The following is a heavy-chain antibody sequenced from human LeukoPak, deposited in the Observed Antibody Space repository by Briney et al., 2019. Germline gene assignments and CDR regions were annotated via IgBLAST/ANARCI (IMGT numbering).Heavy chain of an antibody. D-gene: IGHD3-10*01. CDR3: ARGFDFDL. CDR1: GGSISSYY. Sequence: SETLSLTCTVSGGSISSYYWSWIRQPPGKGLEWIGYIYYSGSTNYNPSLKSRVTISVDTSKNQFSLKLSSVTAADTAVYYCARGFDFDLWGRGTLVTVSS. CDR2: IYYSGST. J-gene: IGHJ2*01. V-gene: IGHV4-59*08.